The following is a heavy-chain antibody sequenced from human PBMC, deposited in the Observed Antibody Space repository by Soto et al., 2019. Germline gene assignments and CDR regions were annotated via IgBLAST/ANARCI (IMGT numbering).Heavy chain of an antibody. J-gene: IGHJ5*02. Sequence: QVQLQESGPGLVKPSQTLSLTCTVSGGSISSGGYYWSWIRQHPGKGLEWIGYIYYRGSTYYNPSLKSRVTISVDTSKNQFSLKLSSVTAADTAVYYCAREAGYGDYGVRWFDPWGQGTLVTVSS. D-gene: IGHD4-17*01. V-gene: IGHV4-31*03. CDR2: IYYRGST. CDR3: AREAGYGDYGVRWFDP. CDR1: GGSISSGGYY.